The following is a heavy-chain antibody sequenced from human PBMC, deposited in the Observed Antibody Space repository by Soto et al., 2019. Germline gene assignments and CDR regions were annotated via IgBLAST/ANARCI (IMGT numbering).Heavy chain of an antibody. CDR1: GFTFSSYG. V-gene: IGHV3-30*18. D-gene: IGHD5-18*01. Sequence: GGSRLLSCAASGFTFSSYGMHWVRQAPGKGLEWVAVISYDGSNKYYADSVKGRFTISRDNSKNTLYLQMNSLRAEDTAVYYCAKDKTAKGFDYWGQGT. J-gene: IGHJ4*02. CDR3: AKDKTAKGFDY. CDR2: ISYDGSNK.